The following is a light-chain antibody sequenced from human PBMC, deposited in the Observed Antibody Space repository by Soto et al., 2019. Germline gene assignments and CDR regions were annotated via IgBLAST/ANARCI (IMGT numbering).Light chain of an antibody. J-gene: IGKJ1*01. V-gene: IGKV3-20*01. Sequence: EIVLTQSPATLSFSPGERATLSCRASQSVSSYLAWYQQKPGQAPRLLIYDASSRATGTPDRFSGSGSGTDFSLTISRLEPEDFAVYYCQQYGNSPWTFGQGTKVDIK. CDR3: QQYGNSPWT. CDR1: QSVSSY. CDR2: DAS.